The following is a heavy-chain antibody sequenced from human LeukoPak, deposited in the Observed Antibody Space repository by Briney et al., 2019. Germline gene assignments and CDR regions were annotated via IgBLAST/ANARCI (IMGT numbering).Heavy chain of an antibody. Sequence: GASVKLSCKASGYAFTNHDINWVRQASGQGLEWMGWMNPNSGDTGYAQKFQGRVTMTRDTSISTAYMELSSLTSEDTGVYYCVRGQPETFTTWGQGSLVTVSS. CDR1: GYAFTNHD. J-gene: IGHJ5*02. V-gene: IGHV1-8*01. CDR2: MNPNSGDT. CDR3: VRGQPETFTT. D-gene: IGHD3-16*01.